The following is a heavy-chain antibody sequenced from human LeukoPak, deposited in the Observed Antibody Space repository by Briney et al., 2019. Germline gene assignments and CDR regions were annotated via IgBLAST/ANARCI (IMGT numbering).Heavy chain of an antibody. CDR2: IYPSGGIT. CDR1: GFTFSTYS. V-gene: IGHV3-23*01. J-gene: IGHJ4*02. CDR3: AKDQRPDSGYDIDS. D-gene: IGHD5-12*01. Sequence: GGSLRLSCAASGFTFSTYSMSWVRQAPRKGLEWVSDIYPSGGITYYAVSVKGRFTISRDNSKNALYLQMPSLRAEDTALYCCAKDQRPDSGYDIDSWGQGALVAVSS.